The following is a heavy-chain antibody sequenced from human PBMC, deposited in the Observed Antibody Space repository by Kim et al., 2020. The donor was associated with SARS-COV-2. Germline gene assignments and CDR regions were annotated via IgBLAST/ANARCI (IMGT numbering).Heavy chain of an antibody. J-gene: IGHJ4*02. V-gene: IGHV1-46*01. CDR3: ARAGINVLRYFDWLNY. D-gene: IGHD3-9*01. CDR2: INPSGGST. CDR1: GYTFTSYY. Sequence: ASVKVSCKASGYTFTSYYMHWVRQAPGQGLEWMGIINPSGGSTSYAQKFQGRVTMTRDTSTSTVYMELSSLRSEDTAVYYCARAGINVLRYFDWLNYWGQGTLVTVSS.